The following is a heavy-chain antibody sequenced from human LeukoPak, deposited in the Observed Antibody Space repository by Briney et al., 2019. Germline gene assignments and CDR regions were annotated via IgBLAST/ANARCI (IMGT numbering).Heavy chain of an antibody. V-gene: IGHV4-4*07. Sequence: SETLALTCTVSGSSISSYYWSWIRQPAGKGLDWNGRIYTSGSTNYNPSLKSRVTMSVDTSKNQFSLKLSSVTAADTAVYYCARMDYGDYQVWYFDYWGQGTLVTVSS. J-gene: IGHJ4*02. CDR1: GSSISSYY. CDR3: ARMDYGDYQVWYFDY. CDR2: IYTSGST. D-gene: IGHD4-17*01.